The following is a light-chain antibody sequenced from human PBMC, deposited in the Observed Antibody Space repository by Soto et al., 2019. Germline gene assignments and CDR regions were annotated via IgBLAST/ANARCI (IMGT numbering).Light chain of an antibody. CDR3: QQYNSYST. CDR1: QTISSW. J-gene: IGKJ5*01. Sequence: DIQMTQSPSTLSASVRDRVTITCRASQTISSWLALFQQRPGRAPKFLTYKASSLKNGVPLRFSGSGSGTQFTLTNSSLQPDDFATYYCQQYNSYSTFGQGTRLEIK. V-gene: IGKV1-5*03. CDR2: KAS.